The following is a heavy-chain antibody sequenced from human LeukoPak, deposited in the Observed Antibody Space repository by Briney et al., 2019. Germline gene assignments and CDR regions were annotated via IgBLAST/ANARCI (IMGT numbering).Heavy chain of an antibody. CDR1: GGSLNSGSDSY. D-gene: IGHD3-10*01. CDR2: IHSGVYTSGDT. J-gene: IGHJ5*02. CDR3: ARWEMVRGVIGWFDP. Sequence: SETLSLTCTVSGGSLNSGSDSYWNWIRQPAGKGLEWIGRIHSGVYTSGDTIYNPSLKSRVTISVDRSKNQFSLKLSSVTAADTAVYYCARWEMVRGVIGWFDPWGQGTLVTVSS. V-gene: IGHV4-61*02.